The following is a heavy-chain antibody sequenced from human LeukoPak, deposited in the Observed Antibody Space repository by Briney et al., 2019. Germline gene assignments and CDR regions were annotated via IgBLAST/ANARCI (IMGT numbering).Heavy chain of an antibody. J-gene: IGHJ6*03. CDR1: GFTFSSYA. CDR2: ISGSGGST. D-gene: IGHD2-15*01. Sequence: GGSLRLSCAASGFTFSSYAMSWVRQAPGKGLEWVSAISGSGGSTYYADSVKGRFTISRDNSKNTLYLRMNSLRAEDTAVYYCAKDQGDIVGYYYYYYMDVWGKGTTVTVSS. V-gene: IGHV3-23*01. CDR3: AKDQGDIVGYYYYYYMDV.